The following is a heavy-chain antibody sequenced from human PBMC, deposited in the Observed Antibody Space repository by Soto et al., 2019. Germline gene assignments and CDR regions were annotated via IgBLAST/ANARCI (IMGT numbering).Heavy chain of an antibody. J-gene: IGHJ4*02. V-gene: IGHV3-74*01. CDR3: VRDRHGDY. CDR1: GFTFSNYW. CDR2: IDHDGPT. Sequence: EVQLVESGGGVVQPGGSLRLSCAGSGFTFSNYWMHWVRQAPGKGLEWVSRIDHDGPTDYADSVRGRFTISSDNAENTLYLQMTSLRPEETAVYYCVRDRHGDYWGQGTLVTVSS.